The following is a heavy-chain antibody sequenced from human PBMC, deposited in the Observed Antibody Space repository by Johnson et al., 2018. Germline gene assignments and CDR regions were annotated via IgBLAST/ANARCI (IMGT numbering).Heavy chain of an antibody. CDR1: GFTFSSYG. V-gene: IGHV3-33*01. CDR3: ARDYDDILTGYYMGNAFDI. J-gene: IGHJ3*02. CDR2: IWYDGSNK. D-gene: IGHD3-9*01. Sequence: QVQLVQSGGGVVQPGRSLGLSCAASGFTFSSYGMHWVRQAPGKGLAGVAIIWYDGSNKYYADSVKGRFTISRDNSKNTLYLQMNSLRAEETAVYYFARDYDDILTGYYMGNAFDIWGQGTMVTVSS.